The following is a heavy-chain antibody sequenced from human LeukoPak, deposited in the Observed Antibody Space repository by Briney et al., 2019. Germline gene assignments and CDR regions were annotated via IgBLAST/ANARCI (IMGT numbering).Heavy chain of an antibody. V-gene: IGHV3-53*01. Sequence: AGGSLRLSCAASGFTVSSSYMSWVRQAPGKGLEWVSVIYSGGSTYYADSVKGRFTISRDNSKNTLSLQMNSLRAEDTAVYYCAKDGCSSTGCYTRWFDPWGQGTLVTVSS. J-gene: IGHJ5*02. CDR3: AKDGCSSTGCYTRWFDP. D-gene: IGHD2-2*02. CDR2: IYSGGST. CDR1: GFTVSSSY.